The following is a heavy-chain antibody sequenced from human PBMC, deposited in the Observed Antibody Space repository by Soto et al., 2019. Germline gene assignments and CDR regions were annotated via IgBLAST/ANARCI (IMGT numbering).Heavy chain of an antibody. Sequence: QVPLVQSGAEVKKPGSSVKVSCKASGGTFSSYAISWVRQAPGQGLEWMGGIIPIFGTANYAQKFQGRVTITADESTSTAYMELSSLRSEDTAVYYCARDPPPVRIVGATNPLYYGMDVWGQGTTVTVSS. D-gene: IGHD1-26*01. V-gene: IGHV1-69*01. CDR2: IIPIFGTA. CDR1: GGTFSSYA. CDR3: ARDPPPVRIVGATNPLYYGMDV. J-gene: IGHJ6*02.